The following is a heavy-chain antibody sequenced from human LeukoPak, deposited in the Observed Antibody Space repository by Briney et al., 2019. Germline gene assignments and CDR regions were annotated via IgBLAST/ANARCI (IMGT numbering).Heavy chain of an antibody. CDR3: ARGGSYYVAYNWFDP. D-gene: IGHD1-26*01. V-gene: IGHV1-2*02. CDR2: INPNTGDT. CDR1: GYTFTSYS. J-gene: IGHJ5*02. Sequence: ASVKVSCKASGYTFTSYSLCWVRQAPGQGLEWMGWINPNTGDTNYAQKFQGRVTMTRDTSISTAYMELSRLRSDDTAVYYCARGGSYYVAYNWFDPWGQGTLVTVSS.